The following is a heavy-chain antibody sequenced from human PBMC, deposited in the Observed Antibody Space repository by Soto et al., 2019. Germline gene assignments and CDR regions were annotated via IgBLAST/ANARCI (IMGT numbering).Heavy chain of an antibody. CDR2: IYWNDDK. Sequence: SGPTLVNPTQTLTLTCPFSGFSLSTSGVGVGWIRQPPGKALEWLALIYWNDDKRYSPSLKSRLTITKDTSKNQVVLTMTNMDPVDTATYYCAHHTIFGVGPPPPPGWFDPWGQGTLVTVSS. J-gene: IGHJ5*02. V-gene: IGHV2-5*01. D-gene: IGHD3-3*01. CDR1: GFSLSTSGVG. CDR3: AHHTIFGVGPPPPPGWFDP.